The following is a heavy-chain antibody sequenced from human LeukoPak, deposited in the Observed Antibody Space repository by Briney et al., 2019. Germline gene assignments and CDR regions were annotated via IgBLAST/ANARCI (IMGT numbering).Heavy chain of an antibody. CDR2: IYSGGRT. Sequence: GGSLRLSCAAYGFPVRSNYMSWVRQAPGKGLEWVSVIYSGGRTYYADSVKGRFTISRDNSKNTLYLQMNSQRAEHTSVYYCASLGWELGRYYFDYWGQGTLVTVSS. CDR1: GFPVRSNY. CDR3: ASLGWELGRYYFDY. D-gene: IGHD1-26*01. V-gene: IGHV3-66*01. J-gene: IGHJ4*02.